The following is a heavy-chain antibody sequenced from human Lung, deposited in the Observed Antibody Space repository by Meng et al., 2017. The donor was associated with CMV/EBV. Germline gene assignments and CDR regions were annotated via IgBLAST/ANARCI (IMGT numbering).Heavy chain of an antibody. D-gene: IGHD3-3*01. V-gene: IGHV3-15*01. CDR2: IKSKTDGGTT. CDR3: TTAPGYYHTSPFDY. J-gene: IGHJ4*02. Sequence: FNCSNDWMTGVRQAPGKGPEWIGHIKSKTDGGTTDYAAPVKGRFTISRDDSKNTLYLQMNSLKTEDTAVYYCTTAPGYYHTSPFDYWGQGTLVTVSS. CDR1: FNCSNDW.